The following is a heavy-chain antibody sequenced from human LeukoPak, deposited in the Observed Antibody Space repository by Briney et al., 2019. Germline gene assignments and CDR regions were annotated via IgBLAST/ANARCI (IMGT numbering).Heavy chain of an antibody. Sequence: GGSLRLSCAASGFTFSSYWMSWVRQAPGKGLEWVANIKQDGSEKYYVDSVKGRFTISRDNAKNSLYLQMNSLRAEDTAVYYCARASRDILTGYSHGTYWGQGTLVTVSS. V-gene: IGHV3-7*01. CDR1: GFTFSSYW. J-gene: IGHJ4*02. D-gene: IGHD3-9*01. CDR3: ARASRDILTGYSHGTY. CDR2: IKQDGSEK.